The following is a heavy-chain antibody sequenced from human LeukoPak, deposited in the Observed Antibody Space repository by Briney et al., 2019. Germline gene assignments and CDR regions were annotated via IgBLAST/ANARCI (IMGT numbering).Heavy chain of an antibody. J-gene: IGHJ6*03. Sequence: SETLSLTCAVYGGSFSGYYWSWIRQPPGKGREWIGEINHSGSTNYNPSLKSRVTISVDTSKNQFSLKLSSVTAADTAVYYCARGPQYYGSGSYYTYYYYYYMDVWGKGTTVTVSS. CDR1: GGSFSGYY. V-gene: IGHV4-34*01. CDR2: INHSGST. CDR3: ARGPQYYGSGSYYTYYYYYYMDV. D-gene: IGHD3-10*01.